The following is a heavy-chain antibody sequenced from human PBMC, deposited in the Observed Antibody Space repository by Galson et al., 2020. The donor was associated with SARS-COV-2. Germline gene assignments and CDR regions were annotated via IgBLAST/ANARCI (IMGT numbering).Heavy chain of an antibody. Sequence: GESLKISCKGFGYSFTTYCIAWFRQMPGKCLVWMGIIYPADSDTRYSPSFQGQVAFSADNSITTAYLQWSRLKASDTAMYYCARLSGGNFYFDLWGRGTLVTISS. J-gene: IGHJ2*01. CDR2: IYPADSDT. V-gene: IGHV5-51*01. CDR1: GYSFTTYC. CDR3: ARLSGGNFYFDL. D-gene: IGHD2-15*01.